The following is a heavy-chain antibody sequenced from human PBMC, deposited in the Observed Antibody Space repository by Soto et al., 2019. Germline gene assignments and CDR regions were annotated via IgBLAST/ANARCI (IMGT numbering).Heavy chain of an antibody. J-gene: IGHJ6*02. Sequence: SVKVSCKASGGTFSSYAISWVRQAPGQGLEWTGGIIPIFGTANYAQKFQGRVTITADESTSTAYMELSSLRSEDTAVYYCARDAGVWELLHYYYYGMDVWGQGTTVTVSS. V-gene: IGHV1-69*13. D-gene: IGHD1-26*01. CDR2: IIPIFGTA. CDR3: ARDAGVWELLHYYYYGMDV. CDR1: GGTFSSYA.